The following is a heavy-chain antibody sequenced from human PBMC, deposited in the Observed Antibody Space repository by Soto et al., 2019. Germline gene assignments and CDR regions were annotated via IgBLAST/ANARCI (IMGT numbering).Heavy chain of an antibody. CDR3: ARKGIVGATGFDI. J-gene: IGHJ3*02. Sequence: QVQLAQSGAEVKKPGSSVKVSCKASGGTFSSYAISWVRQAPGQGLAWMGGIIPIIGTANYAQKFQGRVTITADEATSTAHRELSSLRSEDTAVYYCARKGIVGATGFDICGQGTKVTVSS. D-gene: IGHD1-26*01. CDR1: GGTFSSYA. CDR2: IIPIIGTA. V-gene: IGHV1-69*12.